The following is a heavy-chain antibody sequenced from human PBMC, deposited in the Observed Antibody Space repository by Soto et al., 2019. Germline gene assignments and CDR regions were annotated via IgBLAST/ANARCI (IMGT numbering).Heavy chain of an antibody. Sequence: SETLSLSCAVYVGFFSGYYWIWFLQPPGRMPEGIGEINHSGSTNYNPSLKSRVTISVDTSKNQFSLKLSSVTAADTAVYYCARGHTSSPDYWGQGTLVTVSS. CDR1: VGFFSGYY. V-gene: IGHV4-34*01. J-gene: IGHJ4*02. D-gene: IGHD6-13*01. CDR3: ARGHTSSPDY. CDR2: INHSGST.